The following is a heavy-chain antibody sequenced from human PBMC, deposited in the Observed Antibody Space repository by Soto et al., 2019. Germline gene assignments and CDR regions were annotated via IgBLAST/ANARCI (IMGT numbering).Heavy chain of an antibody. CDR1: GGSISSYY. Sequence: QVQLQESGPGLVKPSETLSLTCTVSGGSISSYYWSWIRQPPGKGLEWIGYIYYSGSTNYNPSLKGRVTISVDTSKNQFSLKLSSVTAADTAVYYCARGIVVVVAATIDAFDIWGQGTMVTVSS. CDR3: ARGIVVVVAATIDAFDI. V-gene: IGHV4-59*01. D-gene: IGHD2-15*01. CDR2: IYYSGST. J-gene: IGHJ3*02.